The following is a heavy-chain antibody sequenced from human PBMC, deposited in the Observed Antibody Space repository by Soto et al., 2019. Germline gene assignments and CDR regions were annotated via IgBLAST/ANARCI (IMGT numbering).Heavy chain of an antibody. Sequence: VKVSCKASGYIFTGYHIHWMRQGPGRGLEWMGWVNPNSGDTEYAQNFQGRVPMTRDTSFKLVYMEMSGLMSDDTAVYYCARDARGTRGFDEMDIWGQGTTLTVSS. V-gene: IGHV1-2*02. D-gene: IGHD3-9*01. CDR2: VNPNSGDT. CDR1: GYIFTGYH. CDR3: ARDARGTRGFDEMDI. J-gene: IGHJ6*02.